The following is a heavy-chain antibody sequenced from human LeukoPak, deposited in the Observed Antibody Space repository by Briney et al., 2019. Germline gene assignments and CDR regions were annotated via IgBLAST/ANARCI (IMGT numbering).Heavy chain of an antibody. J-gene: IGHJ6*03. Sequence: GGSLRLSCAASGFTFSSYAMSWVRQAPGKGLEWVSTFSGSGGNTYYADSVKGRFTISRDNSKNTLYLQMNSLRAEDTAVYYCAKDRIFGRQTNYMDVWGKGTTVTVSS. CDR1: GFTFSSYA. D-gene: IGHD3/OR15-3a*01. V-gene: IGHV3-23*01. CDR3: AKDRIFGRQTNYMDV. CDR2: FSGSGGNT.